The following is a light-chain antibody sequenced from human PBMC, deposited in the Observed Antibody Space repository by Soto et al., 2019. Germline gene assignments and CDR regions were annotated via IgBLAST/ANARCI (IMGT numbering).Light chain of an antibody. CDR2: DAS. J-gene: IGKJ1*01. Sequence: EIVLTQSPATLSLSPGERATLSCRASQSVSSYLAWYQQKPGQAPRLLIYDASNRATGIPARFSGSGSGKDFTLTISSLEPEDFAVYYCQQRKNWPPWTFGQGTKVEIK. V-gene: IGKV3-11*01. CDR1: QSVSSY. CDR3: QQRKNWPPWT.